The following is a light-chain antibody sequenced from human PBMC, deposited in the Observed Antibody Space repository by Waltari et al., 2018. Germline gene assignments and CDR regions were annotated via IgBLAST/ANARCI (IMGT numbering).Light chain of an antibody. V-gene: IGLV3-21*02. CDR2: DDS. Sequence: SYVLTQPPSVSVAPGQTARITCGGNNIGSKSVHWYQQKPGQAPVLVVYDDSDRPSGNPERVPGSNSGNTDTLTISRVEAGDEADYYCQVWDSSSDHPVFGGGTKLTVL. J-gene: IGLJ3*02. CDR3: QVWDSSSDHPV. CDR1: NIGSKS.